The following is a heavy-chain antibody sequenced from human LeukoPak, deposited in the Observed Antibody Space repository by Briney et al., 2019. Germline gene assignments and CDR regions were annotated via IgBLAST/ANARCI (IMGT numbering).Heavy chain of an antibody. J-gene: IGHJ4*02. CDR3: AASPDILTGNY. CDR2: IIPIFGTA. V-gene: IGHV1-69*05. CDR1: GGTFSSYA. Sequence: SVKVSCKASGGTFSSYAISWVRQAPGQGLEWMGGIIPIFGTANYAQKFQERVTITRDMSTSTAYMELSSLRSEDTAVYYCAASPDILTGNYWGQGTLVTVSS. D-gene: IGHD3-9*01.